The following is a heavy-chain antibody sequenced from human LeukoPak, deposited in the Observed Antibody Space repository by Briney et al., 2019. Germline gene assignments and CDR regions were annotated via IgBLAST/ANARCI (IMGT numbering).Heavy chain of an antibody. J-gene: IGHJ3*02. D-gene: IGHD2-2*02. CDR1: GGSISSYY. CDR3: ARGRYCSSTSCYKGGAFDI. Sequence: SETLSLTCTVSGGSISSYYWSWIRQPAGKGLEWIGRIYTSGSTNYNPSLKSRVTMSVDTSKNQFSLKLSSVTAADTAVYYCARGRYCSSTSCYKGGAFDIWGQGTMVTVSS. V-gene: IGHV4-4*07. CDR2: IYTSGST.